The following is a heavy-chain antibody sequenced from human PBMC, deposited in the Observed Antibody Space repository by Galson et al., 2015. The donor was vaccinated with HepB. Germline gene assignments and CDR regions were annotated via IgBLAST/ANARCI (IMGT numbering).Heavy chain of an antibody. CDR1: GFTFSTYW. D-gene: IGHD4-17*01. CDR3: ARDTPLYGDYEEYYYYYYMDV. V-gene: IGHV3-7*03. CDR2: IKQDGSEK. J-gene: IGHJ6*03. Sequence: SLRLSCAASGFTFSTYWMNWVRQAPGKGLEWVASIKQDGSEKYYVDSVKGRFTISRDNAKNSLYLQMNSLRAEDTAVYYSARDTPLYGDYEEYYYYYYMDVWGRGTTVTVSS.